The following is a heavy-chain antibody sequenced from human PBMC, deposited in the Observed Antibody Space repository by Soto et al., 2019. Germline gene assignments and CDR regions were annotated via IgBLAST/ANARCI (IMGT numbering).Heavy chain of an antibody. CDR3: AKEYYDILTGYYIYFDY. J-gene: IGHJ4*02. D-gene: IGHD3-9*01. CDR1: GFTFSSYA. Sequence: PGGSLRLSCAASGFTFSSYAMSWVRQAPGKGLEWVSAISGSGGSTYYADSVKGRFTISRDNSKNTLYLQMNSLRAEDTAVYYCAKEYYDILTGYYIYFDYWGQGTLVTVSS. V-gene: IGHV3-23*01. CDR2: ISGSGGST.